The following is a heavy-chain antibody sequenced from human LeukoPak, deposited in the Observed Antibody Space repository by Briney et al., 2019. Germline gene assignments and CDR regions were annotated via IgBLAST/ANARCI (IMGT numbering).Heavy chain of an antibody. J-gene: IGHJ4*02. V-gene: IGHV3-23*01. CDR3: AKTLSGWNEPFDY. CDR2: ISGSGGST. CDR1: GFTFSSYA. Sequence: PGGSLRLSCAASGFTFSSYAMSWVHQAPGKGLEWVSAISGSGGSTYYADSVKGRFTISRDNSKNTLYLQMNSLRAEDTAVYYCAKTLSGWNEPFDYWGQGTLVTVSS. D-gene: IGHD1-1*01.